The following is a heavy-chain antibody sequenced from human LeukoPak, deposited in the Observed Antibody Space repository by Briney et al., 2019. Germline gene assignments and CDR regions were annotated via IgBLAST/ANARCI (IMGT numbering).Heavy chain of an antibody. V-gene: IGHV4-28*03. CDR3: ARVGHCSGTRCYPGRFDP. CDR1: GTSISSGNW. J-gene: IGHJ5*02. D-gene: IGHD2-2*01. Sequence: SETLSLTCAVSGTSISSGNWWGWIRQPPGKGLEWIGYIYYSGNTHYNLSLKSRVTMSVDTSKNQFSLKLSSVTAVDTAVYYCARVGHCSGTRCYPGRFDPWGQGTLVTVSS. CDR2: IYYSGNT.